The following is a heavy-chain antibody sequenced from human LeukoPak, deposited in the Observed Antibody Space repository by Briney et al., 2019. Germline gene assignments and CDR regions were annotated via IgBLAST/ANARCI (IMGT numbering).Heavy chain of an antibody. CDR1: GYTFTGYY. D-gene: IGHD3-10*01. V-gene: IGHV1-2*02. Sequence: GASVKVSCKASGYTFTGYYMHWVRQAPGQGLEWMGWINPNSGGTNYAQKFQGRVTMTRDTSISTAYMELSRLRSDDTAVYYCARGELWFGELLSRPFDYWGQGTLVTVSS. CDR3: ARGELWFGELLSRPFDY. J-gene: IGHJ4*02. CDR2: INPNSGGT.